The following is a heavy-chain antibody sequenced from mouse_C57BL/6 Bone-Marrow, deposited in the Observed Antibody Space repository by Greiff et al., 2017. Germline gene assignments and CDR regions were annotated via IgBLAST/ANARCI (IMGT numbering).Heavy chain of an antibody. CDR1: GFTFSDYY. CDR2: ISNGGGST. CDR3: ARHDYYSDPCAKDD. V-gene: IGHV5-12*01. D-gene: IGHD2-13*01. Sequence: EVQLVESGGGLVQPGGSLKLSCAASGFTFSDYYMYWVRQTPEKRLEWVAYISNGGGSTYYPDTVKGRFTISRDNAKNTLYLQVSHLKSENTAMYYWARHDYYSDPCAKDDWGQGTSVTVSS. J-gene: IGHJ4*01.